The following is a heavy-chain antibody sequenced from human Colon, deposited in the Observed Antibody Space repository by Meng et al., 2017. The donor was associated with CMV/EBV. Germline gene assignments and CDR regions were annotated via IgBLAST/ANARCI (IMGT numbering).Heavy chain of an antibody. CDR2: IIPMVGRP. Sequence: ASGVSFSRYIFSWVRQAPGQGLQWMGRIIPMVGRPNYAQKFQGRVTITADKSSNTAYMELNSLRSEDTAVYYCAVCGGDCYYGFDYWGQGTLVTVSS. J-gene: IGHJ4*02. D-gene: IGHD2-21*02. CDR1: GVSFSRYI. V-gene: IGHV1-69*02. CDR3: AVCGGDCYYGFDY.